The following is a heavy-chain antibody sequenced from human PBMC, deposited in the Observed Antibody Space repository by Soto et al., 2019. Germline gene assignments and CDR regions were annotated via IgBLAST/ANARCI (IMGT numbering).Heavy chain of an antibody. Sequence: QVTLKESGPVLVKPTETLTLTCTVSGFSLSNARMGVSWIRQPPGKALEWLAHIFSNDEKSYSTSLKSRLTISKDTSKSQVVLTMTNMDPVDTATYYCARVSWHSGSWYYFDYWGQGTLVTVSS. CDR1: GFSLSNARMG. J-gene: IGHJ4*02. V-gene: IGHV2-26*01. D-gene: IGHD6-13*01. CDR3: ARVSWHSGSWYYFDY. CDR2: IFSNDEK.